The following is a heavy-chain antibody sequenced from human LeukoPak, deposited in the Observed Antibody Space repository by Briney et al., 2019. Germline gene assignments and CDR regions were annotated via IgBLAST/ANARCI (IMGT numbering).Heavy chain of an antibody. CDR1: GFTFSSYA. CDR2: ISYDGSNK. CDR3: ARDLDGYSGSYLYYYYGMDV. Sequence: GRSLRLSCAASGFTFSSYAMHWVRQAPGKGLEWVAVISYDGSNKYYADSVKGRFTISRDNSKNTLYLQMNSLRAEDTAVYYCARDLDGYSGSYLYYYYGMDVWGQGTTVTVSS. V-gene: IGHV3-30*04. D-gene: IGHD1-26*01. J-gene: IGHJ6*02.